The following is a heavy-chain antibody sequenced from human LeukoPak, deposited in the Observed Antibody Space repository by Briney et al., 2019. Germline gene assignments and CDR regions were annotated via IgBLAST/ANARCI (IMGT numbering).Heavy chain of an antibody. V-gene: IGHV3-23*01. CDR1: GFTLSSHG. Sequence: GGTLRLSCAASGFTLSSHGMSWVRQAPGKGLEWVSSISGSGGSTHYADSVKGRITISRDNSKNTLYLQMNSLKAEDTAVYYCAKLREWELPDLFDYWGRGTLVTVSS. D-gene: IGHD1-26*01. J-gene: IGHJ4*02. CDR2: ISGSGGST. CDR3: AKLREWELPDLFDY.